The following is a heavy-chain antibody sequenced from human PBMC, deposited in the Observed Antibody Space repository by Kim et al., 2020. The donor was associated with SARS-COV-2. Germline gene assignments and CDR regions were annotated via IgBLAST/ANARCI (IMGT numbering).Heavy chain of an antibody. CDR1: GYTFTSYA. CDR2: INAGNGNT. J-gene: IGHJ4*02. CDR3: AREIRGRGSSGWYLIFDD. D-gene: IGHD6-19*01. V-gene: IGHV1-3*01. Sequence: ASVKVSCKASGYTFTSYAMHWVRQAPGQRLEWMGWINAGNGNTKYSQKFQGRVTITRDTSASTAYMELSSLRSEDTAVYYCAREIRGRGSSGWYLIFDDWGQGTLVTVSS.